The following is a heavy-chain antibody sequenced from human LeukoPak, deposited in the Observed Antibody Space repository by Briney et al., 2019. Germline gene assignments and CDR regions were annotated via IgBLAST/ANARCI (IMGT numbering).Heavy chain of an antibody. J-gene: IGHJ6*02. D-gene: IGHD6-6*01. CDR2: ISWDGGST. CDR3: AKDIAARRHAHTDYGMDV. V-gene: IGHV3-43*01. CDR1: GFTFDDYT. Sequence: GGSLRLSCAASGFTFDDYTMHWVRQAPGKGLEWVSLISWDGGSTYYADSVKGRFTISRDNSKNSLYLQMNSLRTEDTALYYCAKDIAARRHAHTDYGMDVWGQGTTVTVSS.